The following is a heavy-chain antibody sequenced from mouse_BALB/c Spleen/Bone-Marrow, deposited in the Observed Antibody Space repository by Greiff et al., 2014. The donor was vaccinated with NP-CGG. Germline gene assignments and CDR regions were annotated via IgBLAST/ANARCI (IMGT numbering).Heavy chain of an antibody. D-gene: IGHD2-2*01. CDR2: ISSGGPYT. CDR3: ARQDGYDGTWFAY. Sequence: VQLKESGGGLVKPGGSLKLSCAASGFPFSRYDMSWVRQTPEKRLEWVATISSGGPYTYYPVSVKGRFTISRDNARNTLYLQMSGLRSEDTALYYRARQDGYDGTWFAYWGQGTLVTVSA. J-gene: IGHJ3*01. CDR1: GFPFSRYD. V-gene: IGHV5-9*02.